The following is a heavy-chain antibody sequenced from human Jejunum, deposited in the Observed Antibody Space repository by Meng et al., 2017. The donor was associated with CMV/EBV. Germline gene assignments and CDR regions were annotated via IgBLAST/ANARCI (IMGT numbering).Heavy chain of an antibody. Sequence: RQATGKGLEWLSVSSTDGSNKYAADSVKGRFNISRDNSKNTLYLQMESLTFEDTAVYYCARGSYDYWSGHHNFWSGYLPYGMDVWGQGTTVTVSS. J-gene: IGHJ6*02. V-gene: IGHV3-30*01. CDR3: ARGSYDYWSGHHNFWSGYLPYGMDV. D-gene: IGHD3-3*01. CDR2: SSTDGSNK.